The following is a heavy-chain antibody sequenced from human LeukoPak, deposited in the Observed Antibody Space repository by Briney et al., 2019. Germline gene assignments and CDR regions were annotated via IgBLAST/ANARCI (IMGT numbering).Heavy chain of an antibody. CDR2: ISAYNGNT. D-gene: IGHD2-2*01. V-gene: IGHV1-18*01. Sequence: ASVKVSCKASGYTFTSYGISWVRQAPGQGLEWMGWISAYNGNTNYAQKFQGRVTMTRDTSISTAYMELSRLRSDDTAVYYCARGGWEPAAKNYYYYMDVWGKGTTVTVSS. CDR3: ARGGWEPAAKNYYYYMDV. J-gene: IGHJ6*03. CDR1: GYTFTSYG.